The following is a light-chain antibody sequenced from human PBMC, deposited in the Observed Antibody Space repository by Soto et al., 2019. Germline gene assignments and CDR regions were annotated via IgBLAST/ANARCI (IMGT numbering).Light chain of an antibody. CDR1: QSVSSN. CDR2: GAS. V-gene: IGKV3-15*01. CDR3: QQYNNWPPGT. Sequence: EIVMTQSPATLSVSPGERATLSCRASQSVSSNLAWYQQKPGQAPRLLIYGASTRATGIPARLSGSGSGTEFTLTISSLQSEDFAVYCCQQYNNWPPGTFGQGTKLEIK. J-gene: IGKJ2*02.